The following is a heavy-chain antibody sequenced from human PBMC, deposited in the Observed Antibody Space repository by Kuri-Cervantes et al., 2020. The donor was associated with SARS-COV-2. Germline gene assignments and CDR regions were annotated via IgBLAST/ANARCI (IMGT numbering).Heavy chain of an antibody. V-gene: IGHV3-11*04. Sequence: GGSLRLSCAASGFTFSDYYMSWIRQAPGKGLEWVSYISSSGSTIYYADSVKGRFTISRDNAKNSLYLQMNSLRAEDTAVYYCAKGGDLVEWLSRPNDAFDIWGQGTMVTVSS. CDR3: AKGGDLVEWLSRPNDAFDI. CDR1: GFTFSDYY. J-gene: IGHJ3*02. CDR2: ISSSGSTI. D-gene: IGHD3-3*01.